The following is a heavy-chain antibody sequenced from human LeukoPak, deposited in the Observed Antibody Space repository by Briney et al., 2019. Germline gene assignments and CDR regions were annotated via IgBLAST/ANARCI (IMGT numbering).Heavy chain of an antibody. CDR2: ISSSSRTI. Sequence: GGSLRLSCIASGFTFSSYSMNWVRQAAGKGLEWVSYISSSSRTIYYADSVKGRFTISRDNAKNSLYLQMNSLRAEDTAVYYCAELGITMIGGVWGKGTTVTISS. D-gene: IGHD3-10*02. V-gene: IGHV3-48*04. J-gene: IGHJ6*04. CDR1: GFTFSSYS. CDR3: AELGITMIGGV.